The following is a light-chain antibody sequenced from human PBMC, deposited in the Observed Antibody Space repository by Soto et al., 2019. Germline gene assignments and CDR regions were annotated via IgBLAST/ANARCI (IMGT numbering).Light chain of an antibody. CDR2: AAS. Sequence: TKMTQSPLSLSASVGVKIIITCRASRDVGSDVSWYQQKPGQAPKLVIYAASNLYTGVPSRFSGRRSGTEFTLTISSLQPEDFATYYCLQDYNYPLTFGGGTKVDIK. J-gene: IGKJ4*01. V-gene: IGKV1-6*01. CDR1: RDVGSD. CDR3: LQDYNYPLT.